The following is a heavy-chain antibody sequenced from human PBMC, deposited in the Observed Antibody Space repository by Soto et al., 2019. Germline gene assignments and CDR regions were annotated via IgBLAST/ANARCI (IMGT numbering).Heavy chain of an antibody. CDR2: IIPVFGTV. CDR1: GGTFSNYA. D-gene: IGHD1-1*01. J-gene: IGHJ5*02. V-gene: IGHV1-69*01. Sequence: QVRLVQSGAEVKKPGSSVKVSCKASGGTFSNYAITWLRLAPGQGLEWLGGIIPVFGTVNYAQKFQGRVTITADEATRTAYMDPNRLRSENTTVYYSVRDNPYTNSRGNRYDPWGQGTLVIVS. CDR3: VRDNPYTNSRGNRYDP.